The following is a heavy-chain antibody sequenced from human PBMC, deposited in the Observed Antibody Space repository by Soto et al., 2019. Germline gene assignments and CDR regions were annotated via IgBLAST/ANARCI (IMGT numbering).Heavy chain of an antibody. V-gene: IGHV4-59*01. D-gene: IGHD4-17*01. CDR3: ARAVTSGGIRYYYYGMDV. CDR1: GGSISSYY. CDR2: IYYSGST. J-gene: IGHJ6*02. Sequence: PSETLSLTSTVSGGSISSYYWSWIRQPPGKGLEWIGYIYYSGSTNYNPSLKSRVTISVDASKNQFSLKLSSVTAADTAVYYCARAVTSGGIRYYYYGMDVWGQGTTVTVSS.